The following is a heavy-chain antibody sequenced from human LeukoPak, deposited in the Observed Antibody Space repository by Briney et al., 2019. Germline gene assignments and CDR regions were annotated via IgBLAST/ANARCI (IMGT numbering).Heavy chain of an antibody. J-gene: IGHJ6*03. V-gene: IGHV4-39*01. CDR1: GGSISSSSYY. CDR3: ARPTVERYYYMDV. Sequence: PSETLSLTCTVSGGSISSSSYYWGWIRQPPGKALEWIGSIYYSGSTYYNPSLKSRVTISVDTSKNQFSLKLSSVTAADTAVYYCARPTVERYYYMDVWGKGTTVTVSS. CDR2: IYYSGST. D-gene: IGHD5-24*01.